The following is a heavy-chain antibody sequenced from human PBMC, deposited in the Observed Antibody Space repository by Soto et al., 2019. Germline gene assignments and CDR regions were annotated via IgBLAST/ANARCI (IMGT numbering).Heavy chain of an antibody. CDR1: GFPFSSYS. V-gene: IGHV3-21*01. D-gene: IGHD2-15*01. CDR2: ISSSSSYI. Sequence: PGGSLSLSCTASGFPFSSYSMNWVRQAPGKGLEWVSSISSSSSYIYYADSVKGRFTISRDNAKNSLYLQMNSLRAEDTAVYYCARVLDHYCSGGSCYQYVLNYFDYWGQGTLVTVSS. J-gene: IGHJ4*02. CDR3: ARVLDHYCSGGSCYQYVLNYFDY.